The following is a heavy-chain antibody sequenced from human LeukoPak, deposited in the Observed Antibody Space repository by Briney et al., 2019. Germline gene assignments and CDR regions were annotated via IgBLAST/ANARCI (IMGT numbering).Heavy chain of an antibody. D-gene: IGHD6-19*01. Sequence: SETLSLTCTVSGASITGTNYYWTWIRQPAGKGLEWIGRIYKSGSANYNPFLKSRITLSVATSNNQFFLDLTSVTATDTAVYFCARDSGLAPGPFGGQGIVVTVSS. CDR3: ARDSGLAPGPF. V-gene: IGHV4-61*02. J-gene: IGHJ4*02. CDR2: IYKSGSA. CDR1: GASITGTNYY.